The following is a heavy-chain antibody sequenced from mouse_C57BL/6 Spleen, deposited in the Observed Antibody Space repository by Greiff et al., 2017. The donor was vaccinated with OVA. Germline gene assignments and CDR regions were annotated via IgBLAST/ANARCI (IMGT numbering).Heavy chain of an antibody. CDR3: SRRYDCFCYCSSIDY. Sequence: QVQLQQPGAELVKPGASVKMSCKASGYTFTSYWITWVQQWPGQGLEWIGDIYPGSGSTNYNEKFKSKATLTADTSPRTSYMQLSRLTSADSAVYFFSRRYDCFCYCSSIDYWGQGTSGTVSS. CDR1: GYTFTSYW. V-gene: IGHV1-55*01. CDR2: IYPGSGST. J-gene: IGHJ4*01. D-gene: IGHD2-4*01.